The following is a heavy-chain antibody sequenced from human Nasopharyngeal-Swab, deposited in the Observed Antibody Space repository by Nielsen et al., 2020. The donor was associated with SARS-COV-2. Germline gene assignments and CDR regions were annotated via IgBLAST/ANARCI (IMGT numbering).Heavy chain of an antibody. CDR2: ISSSGSTT. CDR3: AKGDTNGANDAFDI. Sequence: GESLKISCAASGFTFSDYYMSWIRQAPGKGLEWVSYISSSGSTTYYTDSVKGRFTISRDNSKNTLYLQMNSLRAEDTAVYYCAKGDTNGANDAFDIWGQGTMVTVSS. V-gene: IGHV3-11*01. J-gene: IGHJ3*02. CDR1: GFTFSDYY. D-gene: IGHD2-8*01.